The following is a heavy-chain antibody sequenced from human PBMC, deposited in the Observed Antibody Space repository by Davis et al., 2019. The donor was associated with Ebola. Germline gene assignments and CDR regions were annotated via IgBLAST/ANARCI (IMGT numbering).Heavy chain of an antibody. CDR3: ARSSGFNDAFDI. J-gene: IGHJ3*02. CDR2: ISYSGST. Sequence: PSETLSLTCTVSGGSISSYYWSWIRQPPGKGLEWIGYISYSGSTNYNPSLKSRVTISVDTSKNQFSLKLSSVTAADTAVYYCARSSGFNDAFDIWGQGTMVTVSS. D-gene: IGHD3-22*01. V-gene: IGHV4-59*01. CDR1: GGSISSYY.